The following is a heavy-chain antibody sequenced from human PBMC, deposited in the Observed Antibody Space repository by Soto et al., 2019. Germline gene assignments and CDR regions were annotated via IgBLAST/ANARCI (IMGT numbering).Heavy chain of an antibody. CDR1: GCSVSSNSAV. D-gene: IGHD3-3*01. CDR3: VRELKVVSGTRGPFDA. J-gene: IGHJ4*02. V-gene: IGHV6-1*01. Sequence: PSQTLSLTGAISGCSVSSNSAVGNWIRQSPSRGLEWLGRIYYRSSWSYDYAVSVRSRITINPDTSKNQFSLQLRSVTPEDTALYFCVRELKVVSGTRGPFDAWGQGTLVTVSS. CDR2: IYYRSSWSY.